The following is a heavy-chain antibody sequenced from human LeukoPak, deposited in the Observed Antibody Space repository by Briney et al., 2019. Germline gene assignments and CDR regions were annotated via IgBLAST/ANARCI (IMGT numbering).Heavy chain of an antibody. J-gene: IGHJ4*02. CDR3: ARDLAFGGRAVGGSSL. D-gene: IGHD1-26*01. CDR1: GGSMRNYY. V-gene: IGHV4-59*01. CDR2: IYYSGST. Sequence: SETLSLTCTVSGGSMRNYYWSWIRQSPGKGLEWIGYIYYSGSTNYNPSLKSRVTISVDTSKNQFSLKLNSVTAADTAVYYCARDLAFGGRAVGGSSLWGQGTPGHVSS.